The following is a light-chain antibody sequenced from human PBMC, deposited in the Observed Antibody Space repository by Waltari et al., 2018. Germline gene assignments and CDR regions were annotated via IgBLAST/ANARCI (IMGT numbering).Light chain of an antibody. Sequence: HSSLTQPASVSGSPGPSLTFPCPGTISDVGGYKYVSWYQQHPGKAPKLMIYDVSNRPSGVSNRFSGSKSGNTASLTISGLQAEDEADYYCSSYTTSNTLVFGTGTNVIVL. CDR2: DVS. J-gene: IGLJ1*01. CDR1: ISDVGGYKY. CDR3: SSYTTSNTLV. V-gene: IGLV2-14*03.